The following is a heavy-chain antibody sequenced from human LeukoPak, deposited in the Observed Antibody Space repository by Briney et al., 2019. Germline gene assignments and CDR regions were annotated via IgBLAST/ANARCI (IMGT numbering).Heavy chain of an antibody. CDR3: VKGISGAGAFDI. CDR2: ISGSADST. Sequence: GGSLRLSCAASGFTFSSYAMSWVRQAPGKGLEWVSGISGSADSTYYADSVKGRFTIPRDNSKNTLYLQMTSLRAEDTAVYYCVKGISGAGAFDIWGQGTMVTVSS. CDR1: GFTFSSYA. J-gene: IGHJ3*02. D-gene: IGHD1-26*01. V-gene: IGHV3-23*01.